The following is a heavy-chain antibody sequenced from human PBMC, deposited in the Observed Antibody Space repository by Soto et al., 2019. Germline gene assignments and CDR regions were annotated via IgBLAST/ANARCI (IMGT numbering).Heavy chain of an antibody. D-gene: IGHD6-13*01. CDR1: GGSISGYY. J-gene: IGHJ5*02. V-gene: IGHV4-4*07. CDR2: IYTSGTT. CDR3: ARDMAAAGMEDWFDP. Sequence: QVQLQESGPGLVKPSETLSLTCTVSGGSISGYYWSWIRQPAGKGLEWLGRIYTSGTTNYNPTLKSRITMSVDTSKNQVSLKLSSVTVADTAGYYCARDMAAAGMEDWFDPWGQGTLVTVSS.